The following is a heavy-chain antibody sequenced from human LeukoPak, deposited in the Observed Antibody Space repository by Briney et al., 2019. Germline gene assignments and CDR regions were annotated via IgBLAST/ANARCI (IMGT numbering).Heavy chain of an antibody. CDR3: AKLATSDTGETY. CDR1: GYTFTSYY. V-gene: IGHV1-46*01. D-gene: IGHD3-16*01. Sequence: ASVKVSCKASGYTFTSYYMHWVRQAPGQGLEWMGVINPSGDSTTYAQNFQGRVTMTRDTSTSTVYMELRSLRSEDTAIYYCAKLATSDTGETYWGQGTLVTVSS. J-gene: IGHJ4*02. CDR2: INPSGDST.